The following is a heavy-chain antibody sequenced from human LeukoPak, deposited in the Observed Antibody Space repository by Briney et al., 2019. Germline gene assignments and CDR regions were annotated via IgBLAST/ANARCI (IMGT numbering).Heavy chain of an antibody. CDR3: ARSSRLTFDY. CDR1: GFTFSSYA. CDR2: ISYDGNNK. D-gene: IGHD6-6*01. Sequence: GRSLRLSCAASGFTFSSYAMHWVRQAPGKGLEWVAIISYDGNNKYYADSVKGRFTISRDNAKNSLYLQMNSLRAEDTAVYYCARSSRLTFDYWGQGTLVTVSS. J-gene: IGHJ4*02. V-gene: IGHV3-30*04.